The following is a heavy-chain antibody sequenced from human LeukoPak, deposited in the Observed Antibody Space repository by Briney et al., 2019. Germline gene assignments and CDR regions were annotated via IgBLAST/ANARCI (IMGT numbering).Heavy chain of an antibody. D-gene: IGHD1-26*01. CDR3: ARDQTGSLDY. CDR1: GFTFSNTW. J-gene: IGHJ4*02. V-gene: IGHV3-7*01. CDR2: IKQDGSTR. Sequence: GGSLRLSCAASGFTFSNTWMARVRQAPGKGLEWVANIKQDGSTRHYVDSAKGRFTISRDNAKKSLYLQMNSLRAEDTAVYYCARDQTGSLDYWGQGTLVTVSS.